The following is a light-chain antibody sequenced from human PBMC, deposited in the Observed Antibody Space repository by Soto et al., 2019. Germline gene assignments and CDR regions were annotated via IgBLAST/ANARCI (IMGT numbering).Light chain of an antibody. J-gene: IGLJ2*01. CDR1: TSNIGSNY. V-gene: IGLV1-47*02. Sequence: QSVLTQPPSASGTPGQRVTISCSGSTSNIGSNYVFWYQQLPGTAPKLLIYSNNQRPSGVPDRFSGSKSDTSASLAISGLRSEDEADYYCASWDDSLSGRVVFGGGTKLTVL. CDR3: ASWDDSLSGRVV. CDR2: SNN.